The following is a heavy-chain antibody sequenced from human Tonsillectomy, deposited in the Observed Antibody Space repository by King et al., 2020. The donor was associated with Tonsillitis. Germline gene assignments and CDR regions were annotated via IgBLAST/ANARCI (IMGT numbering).Heavy chain of an antibody. CDR1: GYTFTGYY. D-gene: IGHD2-2*02. V-gene: IGHV1-2*02. CDR2: INPNSGGT. CDR3: ARPYCSSTSCYTGDAFDI. J-gene: IGHJ3*02. Sequence: QLVQSGAEVKKPGASVKVSCKASGYTFTGYYMHWVRQAPGQGLEWMGWINPNSGGTNYAQKFQGRVTMTRDTSISTAYMELSRLRSDDTAVYYCARPYCSSTSCYTGDAFDIWGQGTMVTVSS.